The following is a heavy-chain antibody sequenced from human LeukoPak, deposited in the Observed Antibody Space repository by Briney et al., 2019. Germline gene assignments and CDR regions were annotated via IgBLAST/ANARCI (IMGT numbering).Heavy chain of an antibody. D-gene: IGHD3-3*01. CDR1: GFTFSSYS. V-gene: IGHV3-21*01. J-gene: IGHJ3*02. CDR2: ISSSSSYI. CDR3: ARDSTDLYYDFWSGRDAFDI. Sequence: GGSLRLSCAASGFTFSSYSMNWVRQAPGNGLEWVSSISSSSSYIYYADSVKGRFTISRDNAKNSLYLQMNSLRAEDTAVYYCARDSTDLYYDFWSGRDAFDIWGQGTMVTVSS.